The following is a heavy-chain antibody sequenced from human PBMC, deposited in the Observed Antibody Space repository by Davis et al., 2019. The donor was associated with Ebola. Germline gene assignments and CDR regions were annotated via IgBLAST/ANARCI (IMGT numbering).Heavy chain of an antibody. CDR2: INFNTGSP. J-gene: IGHJ6*04. CDR1: GYSFTTYA. Sequence: ASVKVSCKASGYSFTTYAINWVRQAPGQGLQWMGWINFNTGSPTSAQGFTGRFVFSFDTSVSTAYLQISSLKAEDSAIYYCARSSYSWYFSGMDVWGKGTTVTVSS. CDR3: ARSSYSWYFSGMDV. V-gene: IGHV7-4-1*02. D-gene: IGHD6-13*01.